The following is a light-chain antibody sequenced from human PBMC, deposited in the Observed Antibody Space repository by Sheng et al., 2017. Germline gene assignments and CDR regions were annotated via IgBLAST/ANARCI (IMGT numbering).Light chain of an antibody. J-gene: IGKJ1*01. CDR2: LGS. CDR3: QQSYDTPAWT. CDR1: QSLLDSNGYNY. V-gene: IGKV2-28*01. Sequence: DIVMIQSPLSLPVTPGEPASISCRSSQSLLDSNGYNYLDWYLQKPGQSPQLLIYLGSNRASGVPSRFSGSGSETEFTLTISSLQLEDFATYYCQQSYDTPAWTFGQGTKVDLK.